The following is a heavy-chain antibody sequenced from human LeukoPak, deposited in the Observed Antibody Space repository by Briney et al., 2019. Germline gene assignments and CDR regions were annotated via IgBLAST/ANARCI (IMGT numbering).Heavy chain of an antibody. CDR2: IYPPNSDT. CDR3: ARRGGRPRDFFDV. Sequence: GESLKISCQTSGYSFTAYWITWVRQMPGKGLECIGIIYPPNSDTRYSPSIDGQVTISADKSINTVYLHWSSLKASDTATYYCARRGGRPRDFFDVGAKGQWSPSLQ. J-gene: IGHJ3*01. CDR1: GYSFTAYW. D-gene: IGHD3-16*01. V-gene: IGHV5-51*01.